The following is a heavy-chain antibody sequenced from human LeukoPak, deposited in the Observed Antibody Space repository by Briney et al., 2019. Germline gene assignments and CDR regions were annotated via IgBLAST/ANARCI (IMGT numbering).Heavy chain of an antibody. Sequence: GGSLRLSCAASGFTFSSCSMNWVRQAPGKGLEWVSSISSSSSYIYYADSVKGRFTISRDNAKNSLYLQMNSLRAEDTAVYYCARDRAYGGNSFFCGMDVWGQGTTVTVSS. CDR2: ISSSSSYI. D-gene: IGHD4-23*01. CDR3: ARDRAYGGNSFFCGMDV. V-gene: IGHV3-21*01. CDR1: GFTFSSCS. J-gene: IGHJ6*02.